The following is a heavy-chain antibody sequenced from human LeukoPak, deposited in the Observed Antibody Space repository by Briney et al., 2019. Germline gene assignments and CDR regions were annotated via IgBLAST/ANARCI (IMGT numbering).Heavy chain of an antibody. J-gene: IGHJ5*02. V-gene: IGHV1-69*05. D-gene: IGHD3-10*01. CDR1: GGTFSSYA. CDR2: IIPIFGTA. CDR3: ARDGVTMVRGATTYNWFDP. Sequence: ASVKVSCKASGGTFSSYAISWVRQAPGQGLEWMGGIIPIFGTANYAQKFQGRVTITTDDSTSTAYMELSSLRSEDTAVYYCARDGVTMVRGATTYNWFDPWGQGTLVTVSS.